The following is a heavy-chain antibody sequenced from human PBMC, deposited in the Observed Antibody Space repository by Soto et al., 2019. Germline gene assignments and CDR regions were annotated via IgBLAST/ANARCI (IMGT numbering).Heavy chain of an antibody. CDR1: GFSLSTREVG. Sequence: QITLKESGPTLVKPTQTLTLTCTFSGFSLSTREVGVGWIRQPPGKALEWLALIYWDDDKRYRPSLKSRLTIXXDXSXXQVVLTMTNMDPVDTATYYCAHRAYYSGSGSYYTHWGQGTLVTVSS. J-gene: IGHJ4*02. CDR3: AHRAYYSGSGSYYTH. D-gene: IGHD3-10*01. V-gene: IGHV2-5*02. CDR2: IYWDDDK.